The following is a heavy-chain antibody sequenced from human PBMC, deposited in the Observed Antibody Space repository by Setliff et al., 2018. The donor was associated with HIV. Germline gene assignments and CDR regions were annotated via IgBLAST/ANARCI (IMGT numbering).Heavy chain of an antibody. V-gene: IGHV1-46*01. CDR1: GYSFTNHY. CDR2: INPTGGST. D-gene: IGHD5-12*01. Sequence: RASVKVSCKPSGYSFTNHYMHWVRQAPGQGLEWMGVINPTGGSTRNTQKFQGRVARTRDTSTSTVYMELSSLRSEDTAVYYCASAGAWQRNALDIWGQGTMVTVS. J-gene: IGHJ3*02. CDR3: ASAGAWQRNALDI.